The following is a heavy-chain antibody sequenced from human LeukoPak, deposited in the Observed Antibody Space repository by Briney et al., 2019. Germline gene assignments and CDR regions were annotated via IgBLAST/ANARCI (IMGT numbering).Heavy chain of an antibody. CDR1: GFTFTSSA. J-gene: IGHJ6*04. V-gene: IGHV1-58*01. CDR3: AAGGYSYGYGLRYYYYGMDV. Sequence: GTSVKVSCKASGFTFTSSAVQWVRQARGQRLEWIGWIVVGSGNTNYAQKFQGRVTITRDMSTSTAYMELSSLRSEDTAVYYCAAGGYSYGYGLRYYYYGMDVWGKGTTVTVSS. D-gene: IGHD5-18*01. CDR2: IVVGSGNT.